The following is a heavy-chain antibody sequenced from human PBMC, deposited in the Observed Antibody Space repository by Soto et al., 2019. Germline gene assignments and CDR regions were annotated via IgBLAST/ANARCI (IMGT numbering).Heavy chain of an antibody. J-gene: IGHJ4*02. D-gene: IGHD3-10*01. CDR1: GYTFSNYD. V-gene: IGHV1-8*01. CDR2: VNPNNGDT. CDR3: AKVARKGSAIDFDY. Sequence: QVQLVQSGAELKKPGASVKVSCKASGYTFSNYDVNWVRQATGQGPEWSGWVNPNNGDTGYAQKFQGRVTLTTDISTTTAYMELTSLRSEDTAMYYCAKVARKGSAIDFDYWGQGTLITGSS.